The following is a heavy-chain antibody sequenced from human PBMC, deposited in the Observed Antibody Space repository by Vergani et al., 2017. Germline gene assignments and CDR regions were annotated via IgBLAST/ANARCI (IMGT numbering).Heavy chain of an antibody. V-gene: IGHV3-74*01. CDR3: TRLAGTLN. CDR2: INSDGSTT. J-gene: IGHJ4*02. Sequence: EVQLVESGGGLAQPGGSLRLSCAASGLTFSSYWMHWVRQAPGKGLVWVSRINSDGSTTSYADSVKGRFTISRDNAKDTLYLQMNSLRVEDTAIYYCTRLAGTLNWGQGTLVTVSS. D-gene: IGHD6-19*01. CDR1: GLTFSSYW.